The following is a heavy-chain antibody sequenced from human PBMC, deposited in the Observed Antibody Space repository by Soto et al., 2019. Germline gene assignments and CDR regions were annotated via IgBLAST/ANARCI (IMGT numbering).Heavy chain of an antibody. V-gene: IGHV3-11*06. CDR2: ISSSSSYT. Sequence: QVQLVESGGGLVKPGGSLRLSCAASGFTFSDYYMSWIRQAPGKGLEWVSYISSSSSYTNYADSVKGRFTISRDNAKNSLYLQMNSLRAEDTAVYYCAREYLGDSNHFDYWGLGTLVTVSS. J-gene: IGHJ4*02. CDR3: AREYLGDSNHFDY. CDR1: GFTFSDYY. D-gene: IGHD2-21*02.